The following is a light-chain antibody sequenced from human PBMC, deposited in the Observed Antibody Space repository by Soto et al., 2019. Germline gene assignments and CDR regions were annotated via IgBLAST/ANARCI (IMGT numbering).Light chain of an antibody. V-gene: IGKV3-20*01. CDR3: QQYGASPWA. CDR1: QSVSSNY. Sequence: EIVLTQSPGTLSLSPGERATLSCRASQSVSSNYLAWYQQKPGQAPRLLIYGASSRATGIPDRFSGSGSGADFTLTISGLEPEEFAVYYCQQYGASPWAFGQGTKVEIK. CDR2: GAS. J-gene: IGKJ1*01.